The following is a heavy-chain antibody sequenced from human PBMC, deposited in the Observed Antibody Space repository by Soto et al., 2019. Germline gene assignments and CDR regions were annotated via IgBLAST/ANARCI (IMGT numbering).Heavy chain of an antibody. J-gene: IGHJ2*01. D-gene: IGHD3-22*01. V-gene: IGHV3-23*01. CDR3: AKVGHYYESDVYWYFDL. CDR2: ITGSGGYT. Sequence: EVQLLESGGALVQPGGSLRLSCAASGFTFSNYAMTWVRQAPGKGLEWVSAITGSGGYTNYVDSVKGRFTISRDNSKNTLYLQMNSLTAVDTAVYYCAKVGHYYESDVYWYFDLWGRGTLVTVSS. CDR1: GFTFSNYA.